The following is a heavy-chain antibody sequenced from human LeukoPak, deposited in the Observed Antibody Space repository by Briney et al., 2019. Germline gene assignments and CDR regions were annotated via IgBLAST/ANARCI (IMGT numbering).Heavy chain of an antibody. CDR1: GFTFSSYS. D-gene: IGHD3-10*01. J-gene: IGHJ5*02. CDR2: ISGSGGST. Sequence: GGSLRLSCAASGFTFSSYSVNWVRQAPGKGLEWVSAISGSGGSTYYADSVKGRFTISRDNPKNTLYLQMNSLRAEDTAVYYCAKDHERITTNWFDPWGQGTLVTVSS. V-gene: IGHV3-23*01. CDR3: AKDHERITTNWFDP.